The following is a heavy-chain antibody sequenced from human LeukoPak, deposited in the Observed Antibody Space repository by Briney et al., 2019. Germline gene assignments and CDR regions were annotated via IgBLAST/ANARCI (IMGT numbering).Heavy chain of an antibody. Sequence: SETLSLTCTVSGGSISSSDYFWVWIRQPLGKGLEWIGSSYYSGDTYYNPSLKSRVTVSVDTSKNHFSLKLRSVMAADTAVYYCARGYYCSGGSCYLLDYWGQGTLVTVSS. V-gene: IGHV4-39*02. CDR3: ARGYYCSGGSCYLLDY. D-gene: IGHD2-15*01. J-gene: IGHJ4*02. CDR2: SYYSGDT. CDR1: GGSISSSDYF.